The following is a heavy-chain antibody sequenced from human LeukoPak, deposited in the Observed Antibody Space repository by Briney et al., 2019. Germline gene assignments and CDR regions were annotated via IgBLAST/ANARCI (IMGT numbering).Heavy chain of an antibody. CDR1: GFTVSSNY. J-gene: IGHJ4*02. CDR2: FYGDGRT. Sequence: GGSLRLSCAASGFTVSSNYMTWVRQIPGKGLEWVSVFYGDGRTFYADPVKGRFTISRDNSKNTLYLQMNSLRAEDTAVYYCARAYYYDVSLTPDYWGQGTLVTVSS. CDR3: ARAYYYDVSLTPDY. V-gene: IGHV3-66*01. D-gene: IGHD3-22*01.